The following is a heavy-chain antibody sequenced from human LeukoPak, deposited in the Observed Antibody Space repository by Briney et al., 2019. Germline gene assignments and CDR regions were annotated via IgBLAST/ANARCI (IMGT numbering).Heavy chain of an antibody. Sequence: GASVKVSCKVSGYTLTELSMHWVRQAPGKGLEWMGGFDPEDGETIYAQKFQGRVTMTEDTSTDTAYMELSSLRSEDTAVYYCARPNPINSNHHLYYFDYWGQGTLVTVSS. D-gene: IGHD2/OR15-2a*01. CDR2: FDPEDGET. CDR3: ARPNPINSNHHLYYFDY. J-gene: IGHJ4*02. V-gene: IGHV1-24*01. CDR1: GYTLTELS.